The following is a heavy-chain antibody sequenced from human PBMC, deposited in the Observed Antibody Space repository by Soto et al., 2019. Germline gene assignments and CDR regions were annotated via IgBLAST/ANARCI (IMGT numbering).Heavy chain of an antibody. CDR1: GGSIRSYY. Sequence: QVQLQESGPGLLKPSETLSLTCTVSGGSIRSYYWSWIRQPPGKRLEWIGYIYYSGSTNYNPSLKSRVTISVDTSKYQFSLKLTSVTAADTAVYYCVRSNYFDYWGQGTLVTVSS. CDR3: VRSNYFDY. J-gene: IGHJ4*02. V-gene: IGHV4-59*01. CDR2: IYYSGST.